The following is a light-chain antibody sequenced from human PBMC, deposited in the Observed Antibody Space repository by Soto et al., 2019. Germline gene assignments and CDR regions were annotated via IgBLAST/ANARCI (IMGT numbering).Light chain of an antibody. J-gene: IGKJ2*01. V-gene: IGKV3-11*01. CDR1: QSVISY. CDR2: EAS. Sequence: EIVLTQSPATLSLSPGEIATLSCRASQSVISYLAWYQQKPGQAPRLLIYEASNRATVIPARFSGSRSGTDVTLTISRLEPEDFAVYYCQQRRNWPPHTFGQGTKLEIK. CDR3: QQRRNWPPHT.